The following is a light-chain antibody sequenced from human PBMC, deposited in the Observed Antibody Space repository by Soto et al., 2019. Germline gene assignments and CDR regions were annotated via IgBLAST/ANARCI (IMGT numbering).Light chain of an antibody. V-gene: IGKV1-39*01. CDR2: AAS. CDR1: QTVKNY. Sequence: DIQLTQSPSSLSASVGDTVTITCRAGQTVKNYLNWYQLKPGKVPKLLIYAASSLQNGVPARFVAGASGTDFTLTIITLQPEDFATYYCQQSYSDRQTFGQGTKLEI. J-gene: IGKJ2*01. CDR3: QQSYSDRQT.